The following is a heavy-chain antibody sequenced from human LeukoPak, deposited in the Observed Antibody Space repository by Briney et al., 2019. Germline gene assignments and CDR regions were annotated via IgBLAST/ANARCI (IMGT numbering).Heavy chain of an antibody. D-gene: IGHD3-3*01. V-gene: IGHV4-39*01. CDR1: GGSIRSSYYY. CDR3: QSRYLEWLLEY. J-gene: IGHJ4*02. Sequence: SETLSLTCTVSGGSIRSSYYYWGWIRQPPGKGLEWIGSIYDSGSTYYNPSLKSRVTISVDTSKNQFSLKLSSVTAADTAVYYCQSRYLEWLLEYWGQGTLVTVSS. CDR2: IYDSGST.